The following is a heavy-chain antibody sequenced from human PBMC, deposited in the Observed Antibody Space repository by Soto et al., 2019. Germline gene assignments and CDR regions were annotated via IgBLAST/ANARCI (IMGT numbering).Heavy chain of an antibody. Sequence: EVQLVEFGGGLVQPGGSLRLSCAASGFTFSSYWMSWVRQAPGKGPEWVANIKPDGTEKDYVDSVKGRFTISRDNAQNSLYLQRNSLRVEDTAMYYCARESWSQLMGDYYYYGMDVWGQGTTVTVSS. V-gene: IGHV3-7*03. D-gene: IGHD2-2*01. J-gene: IGHJ6*02. CDR2: IKPDGTEK. CDR3: ARESWSQLMGDYYYYGMDV. CDR1: GFTFSSYW.